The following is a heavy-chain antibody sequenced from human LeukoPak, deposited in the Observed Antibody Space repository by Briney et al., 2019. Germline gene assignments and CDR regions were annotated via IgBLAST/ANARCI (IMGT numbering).Heavy chain of an antibody. CDR3: AHEAAAGLEFDP. CDR1: GGTFSSYA. CDR2: IIPTFGTA. Sequence: SVKVSCKASGGTFSSYAISWVRQAPGQGLEWMGGIIPTFGTANYAQKFQGRVTITADESTSTAYMELSSLRSEDTAVYYCAHEAAAGLEFDPWGQGTLVTVSS. V-gene: IGHV1-69*13. J-gene: IGHJ5*02. D-gene: IGHD6-13*01.